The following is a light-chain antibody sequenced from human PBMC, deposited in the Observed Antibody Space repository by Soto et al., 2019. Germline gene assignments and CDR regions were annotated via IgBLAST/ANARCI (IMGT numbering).Light chain of an antibody. CDR2: SVS. Sequence: QSALTQPRSVSGSPGQSVTISCTGTSSDVGGHNYVSWYQQYPGKAPRLLLSSVSKRPSGVPDRFSGPKSGNTASLTISGLQAEDEADYYCCSYAGSYTYVFGTGTKVTVL. J-gene: IGLJ1*01. CDR1: SSDVGGHNY. CDR3: CSYAGSYTYV. V-gene: IGLV2-11*01.